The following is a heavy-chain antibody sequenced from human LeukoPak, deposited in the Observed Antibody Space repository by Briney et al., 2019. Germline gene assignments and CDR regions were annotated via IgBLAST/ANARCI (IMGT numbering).Heavy chain of an antibody. CDR2: IFYSGST. D-gene: IGHD3-16*01. CDR3: ARDHRALYGDFDY. J-gene: IGHJ4*02. CDR1: GGSISSSAHY. Sequence: SETLSLTCTVSGGSISSSAHYWGWIRQPPGKGLECIGDIFYSGSTYHCPSLKSRVTISVDTSKNQFYLRLSSVTAADTAISYCARDHRALYGDFDYWGQGTLVTVSS. V-gene: IGHV4-39*07.